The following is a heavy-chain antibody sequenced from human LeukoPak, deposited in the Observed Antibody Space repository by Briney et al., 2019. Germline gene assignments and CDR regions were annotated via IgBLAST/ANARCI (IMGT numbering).Heavy chain of an antibody. V-gene: IGHV3-23*01. J-gene: IGHJ4*02. CDR2: ISGSGGST. CDR1: GFIFSSYA. Sequence: GGSLRLSCAACGFIFSSYAMSWVRQAPGKGMEWVSAISGSGGSTYYADSVKGRFTISRDNSKNMLYLQMNSLRAEDTAVYYCAKDEHCSSTSCPPAGYWGQGTLVTVSS. CDR3: AKDEHCSSTSCPPAGY. D-gene: IGHD2-2*01.